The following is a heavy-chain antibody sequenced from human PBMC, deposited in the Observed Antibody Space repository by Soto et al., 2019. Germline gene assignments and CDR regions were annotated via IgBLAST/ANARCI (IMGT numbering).Heavy chain of an antibody. Sequence: EVQLVESGGGLVQLGDSLRLSCAASGFSFSTYWMSWVRQAPGKGLEWVANINEDGDGKYYVDSVKVRFTISRDNAKNSLFLQLDYPRVEDTAVYYCARTKGAVAYDSWGQGTVVIVS. CDR3: ARTKGAVAYDS. J-gene: IGHJ3*01. V-gene: IGHV3-7*01. CDR2: INEDGDGK. D-gene: IGHD3-16*01. CDR1: GFSFSTYW.